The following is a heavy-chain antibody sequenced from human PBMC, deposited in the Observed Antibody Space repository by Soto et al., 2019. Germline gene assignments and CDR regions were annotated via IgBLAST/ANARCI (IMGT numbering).Heavy chain of an antibody. CDR1: GVSISSGGYS. CDR2: IFHSGTT. D-gene: IGHD3-10*01. J-gene: IGHJ5*02. V-gene: IGHV4-30-2*06. Sequence: LSETLSLTCEVSGVSISSGGYSWSWIRHSPGKGLEWMGYIFHSGTTDYNPSLKSRLTISVDRSKNQFSLRLRSVTAADTALYYCARAGGSGPLDDWFDPWGQGTLVTVS. CDR3: ARAGGSGPLDDWFDP.